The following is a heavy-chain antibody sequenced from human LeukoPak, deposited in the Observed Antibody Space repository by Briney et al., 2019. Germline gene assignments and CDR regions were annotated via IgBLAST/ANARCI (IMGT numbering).Heavy chain of an antibody. J-gene: IGHJ4*02. CDR3: ARYDLFTRPQDY. D-gene: IGHD3-9*01. Sequence: GGSLRLSCAASGFTFSSSAMSWVRQAPGKGLEWVSSISGSGSGGSTYYADSVKGRFTISRDNSKNTLYLQMNSLRAEDTAIYYCARYDLFTRPQDYWGQGTLVTVSS. V-gene: IGHV3-23*01. CDR2: ISGSGSGGST. CDR1: GFTFSSSA.